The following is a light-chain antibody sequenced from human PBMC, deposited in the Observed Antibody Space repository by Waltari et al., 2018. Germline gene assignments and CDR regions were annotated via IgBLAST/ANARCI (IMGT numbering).Light chain of an antibody. CDR1: QSVSSF. Sequence: EVVMTQSPATLSLSPGERATLYCRASQSVSSFLAWYQQKPGQAPRLLIYGASTRATGSPARFSGSGSGTEFTLTISSLQSEDFAVYYCQQYNDWPPLTFGGGTKVEIK. CDR2: GAS. V-gene: IGKV3-15*01. CDR3: QQYNDWPPLT. J-gene: IGKJ4*01.